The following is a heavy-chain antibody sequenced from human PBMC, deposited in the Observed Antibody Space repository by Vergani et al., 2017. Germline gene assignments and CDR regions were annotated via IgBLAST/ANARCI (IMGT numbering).Heavy chain of an antibody. D-gene: IGHD1-1*01. CDR3: AREWGTRSRHETKNYYYMDV. Sequence: QVQLVQSGAEVKKPGSSVKVSCKASGGTFSSYAISWVRQAPGQGLEWMGGIIPIFGTANYAQKFQRRVTITADESTSTAYMELSSLRSEDTAVYYCAREWGTRSRHETKNYYYMDVWGKGTTVTVSS. CDR2: IIPIFGTA. CDR1: GGTFSSYA. V-gene: IGHV1-69*01. J-gene: IGHJ6*03.